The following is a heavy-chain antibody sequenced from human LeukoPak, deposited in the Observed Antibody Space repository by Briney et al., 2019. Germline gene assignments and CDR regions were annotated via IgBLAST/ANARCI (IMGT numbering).Heavy chain of an antibody. CDR2: ISAYNGNT. J-gene: IGHJ4*02. D-gene: IGHD1-26*01. CDR3: ARELLVGATFDY. Sequence: EASVKVSCKASGYTFTSYGISWVRQAPGQGLEWMGWISAYNGNTNYAQKLQGRVTMTTDTSTSTAHMELRSLRSDDTAVYYCARELLVGATFDYWGQGTLVTVSS. V-gene: IGHV1-18*01. CDR1: GYTFTSYG.